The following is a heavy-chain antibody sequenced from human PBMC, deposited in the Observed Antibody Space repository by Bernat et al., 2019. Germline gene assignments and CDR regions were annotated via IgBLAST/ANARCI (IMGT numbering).Heavy chain of an antibody. CDR3: ARDKGENFDY. CDR1: GFTFSTYN. V-gene: IGHV3-48*01. D-gene: IGHD3-16*01. J-gene: IGHJ4*02. CDR2: ISSSSTTT. Sequence: EVQLVESGGGLVKPGGSLRLSCAASGFTFSTYNMNWVRQAPGKGLEWVSYISSSSTTTYYADSVKGRFTISRDSAKNLLFLQMDSLRVEDTAVYYCARDKGENFDYWGQGTLVTVSS.